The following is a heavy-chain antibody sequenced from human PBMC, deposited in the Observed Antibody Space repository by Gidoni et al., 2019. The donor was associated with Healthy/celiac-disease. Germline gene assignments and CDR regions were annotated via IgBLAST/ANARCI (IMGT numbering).Heavy chain of an antibody. V-gene: IGHV3-33*01. CDR1: GFTFSSYG. CDR2: IWYDGSNK. CDR3: ARDPTQWLVIGGRAFDI. J-gene: IGHJ3*02. D-gene: IGHD6-19*01. Sequence: QVQLVESGGGVVQPGRSLRLSCAASGFTFSSYGMHWVRQAPGKGLEWVAVIWYDGSNKYYADSVKGRFTISRDNSKNTLYLQMNSLRAEDTAVYYCARDPTQWLVIGGRAFDIWGQGTMVTVSS.